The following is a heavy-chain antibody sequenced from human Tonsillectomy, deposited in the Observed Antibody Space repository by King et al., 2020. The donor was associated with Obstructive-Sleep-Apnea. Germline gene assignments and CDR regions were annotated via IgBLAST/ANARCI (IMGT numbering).Heavy chain of an antibody. J-gene: IGHJ2*01. D-gene: IGHD1-1*01. CDR2: IRYEGSIE. CDR3: VNTQNMNDWYFDL. CDR1: GFTFSTYG. V-gene: IGHV3-30*02. Sequence: VQLVESGGGVVQPGGSLRLSCAASGFTFSTYGMHWVRQVPQAPGKGLEWVAFIRYEGSIEYYVVSVKGRFSISRDNSKNTLYLQMNSRRTEDTAVYYCVNTQNMNDWYFDLWGRGTLVTVSS.